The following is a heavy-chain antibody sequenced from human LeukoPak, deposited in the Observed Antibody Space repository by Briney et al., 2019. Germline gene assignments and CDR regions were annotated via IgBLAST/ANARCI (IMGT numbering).Heavy chain of an antibody. Sequence: GGSLRLSCAASGFTFSTYAMTWVRQAPGKGLEWVSGISTSGDRTYYADSVKGRFTISRDNSKNTLYLQMNSLRAEDTAVYYCARDRVPAPSVAYFDLWGRGTLVTVSS. CDR1: GFTFSTYA. J-gene: IGHJ2*01. V-gene: IGHV3-23*01. D-gene: IGHD2-2*01. CDR2: ISTSGDRT. CDR3: ARDRVPAPSVAYFDL.